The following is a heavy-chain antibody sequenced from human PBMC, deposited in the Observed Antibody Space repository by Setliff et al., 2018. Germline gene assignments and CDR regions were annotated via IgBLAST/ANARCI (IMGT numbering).Heavy chain of an antibody. CDR3: ARAPSSTVINWFDP. J-gene: IGHJ5*02. D-gene: IGHD3-22*01. CDR2: IIPIFGTA. Sequence: WASVKVSCKASGGTFSSYAISWVRQAPGQGREWMGRIIPIFGTANYAQKFQGRVTITAYKSPSTAYMELSSLRSEDTAVYYCARAPSSTVINWFDPWGQGTLVTVSS. V-gene: IGHV1-69*06. CDR1: GGTFSSYA.